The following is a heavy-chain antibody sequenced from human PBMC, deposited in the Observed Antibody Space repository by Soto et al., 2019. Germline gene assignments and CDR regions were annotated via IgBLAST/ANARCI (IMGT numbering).Heavy chain of an antibody. CDR2: ISYDGSNK. J-gene: IGHJ6*02. V-gene: IGHV3-30*18. CDR3: AKEGCSSTSCYMGRYYYYYYGMDV. D-gene: IGHD2-2*02. Sequence: GGSLRLSCAASGFTFSSYGMHWVRQAPGKGLAWVAVISYDGSNKYYADSVKGRFTISRDNSKNTLYLQMNSLRAEDTAVYYCAKEGCSSTSCYMGRYYYYYYGMDVWGQGTTVTVSS. CDR1: GFTFSSYG.